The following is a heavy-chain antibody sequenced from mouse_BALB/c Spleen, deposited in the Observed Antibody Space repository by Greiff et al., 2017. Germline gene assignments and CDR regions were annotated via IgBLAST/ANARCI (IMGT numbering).Heavy chain of an antibody. CDR2: ISSGGGST. Sequence: EVMLVESGGGLVKPGGSLKLSCAASGFAFSSYDMSWVRQTPEKRLEWVAYISSGGGSTYYPDTVKGRFTISRDNAKNTLYLQMSSLKSEDTAMYYCARHPSFTTATWFADWGQGTLVTVAA. V-gene: IGHV5-12-1*01. CDR3: ARHPSFTTATWFAD. CDR1: GFAFSSYD. J-gene: IGHJ3*01. D-gene: IGHD1-2*01.